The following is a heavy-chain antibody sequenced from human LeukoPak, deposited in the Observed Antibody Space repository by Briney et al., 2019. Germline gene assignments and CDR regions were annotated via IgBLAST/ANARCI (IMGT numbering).Heavy chain of an antibody. CDR2: IYYSGST. V-gene: IGHV4-39*01. CDR1: GGSISSSSHY. J-gene: IGHJ5*02. D-gene: IGHD6-19*01. Sequence: SETLSLTCTVSGGSISSSSHYWGWIRQPPGKGLEWIGSIYYSGSTYYNPSLKSRDTISVDTSKNQFSLKLSSVTAADTAVYYCARRSSGWYGSGWFDPWGQGTLVTVSS. CDR3: ARRSSGWYGSGWFDP.